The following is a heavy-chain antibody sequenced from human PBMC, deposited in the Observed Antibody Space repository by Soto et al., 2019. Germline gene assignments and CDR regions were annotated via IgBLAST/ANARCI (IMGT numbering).Heavy chain of an antibody. CDR3: ARDWWELSYYYYYGMDV. CDR2: IKQDGSEK. Sequence: GWSLRLSCAASGFTFSSYWMSWVRQAPGKGLEWVANIKQDGSEKYYVDSVKGRFTISRDNSKNTLYLQMNSLRAEDTAVYYCARDWWELSYYYYYGMDVWGQGTTVTVSS. D-gene: IGHD1-26*01. J-gene: IGHJ6*02. V-gene: IGHV3-7*01. CDR1: GFTFSSYW.